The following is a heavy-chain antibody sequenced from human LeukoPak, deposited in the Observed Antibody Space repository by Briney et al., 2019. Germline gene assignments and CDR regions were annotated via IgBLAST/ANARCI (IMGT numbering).Heavy chain of an antibody. Sequence: SETLSLTCTVSGDSISSFYWSWIRQPPGRGLEWIGYIYYSGSTNYNPSLKSRVTISVDTSKSQFSLKLSSVTAADTAVYYCARAPGGYGLFDYWGQGTLVTVSS. V-gene: IGHV4-59*01. CDR1: GDSISSFY. CDR3: ARAPGGYGLFDY. D-gene: IGHD5-18*01. J-gene: IGHJ4*02. CDR2: IYYSGST.